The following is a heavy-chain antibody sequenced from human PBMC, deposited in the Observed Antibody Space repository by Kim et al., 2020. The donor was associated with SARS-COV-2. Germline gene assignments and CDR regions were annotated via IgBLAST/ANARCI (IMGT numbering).Heavy chain of an antibody. CDR3: AKGSSGGRPYYFDY. J-gene: IGHJ4*02. D-gene: IGHD2-15*01. CDR2: ITDDGYDT. CDR1: GFAFGGYA. V-gene: IGHV3-23*01. Sequence: GGSLRLSCGGSGFAFGGYAMSWVRQAPEKGLEWISAITDDGYDTYYADSVKGRFTISRDKSKNTLYLQLNSLRAEDTAVYHCAKGSSGGRPYYFDYWGQGTRVTVSS.